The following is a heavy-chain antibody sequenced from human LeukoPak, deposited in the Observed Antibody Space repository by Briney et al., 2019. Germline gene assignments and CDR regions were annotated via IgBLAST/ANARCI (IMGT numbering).Heavy chain of an antibody. CDR1: GGSISSYY. V-gene: IGHV4-59*08. CDR3: ARRGSRASPFDY. CDR2: IYYSGST. Sequence: SETLSLTCTVSGGSISSYYWSWIRQPPGKGLEWIGYIYYSGSTNYNPSLKSRVTMSVDTSKNQFSLKLSSVTAADTAVYYCARRGSRASPFDYWGQGTLVTVSS. J-gene: IGHJ4*02. D-gene: IGHD3-10*01.